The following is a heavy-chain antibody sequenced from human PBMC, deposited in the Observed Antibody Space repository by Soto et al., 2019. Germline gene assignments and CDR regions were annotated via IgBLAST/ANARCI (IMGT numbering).Heavy chain of an antibody. V-gene: IGHV4-59*08. Sequence: QVQLQESGPGLVKPSETLSLTCSVSAGSISGYYWSWIRQPPGKGLEWIGYTRYSESTSYNPSLMSRLILSVDTPNNQFSLKLSSVTAADTAVYYCARHDLRGGAYDSWGQGTLVTVSS. D-gene: IGHD3-10*01. CDR2: TRYSEST. CDR1: AGSISGYY. CDR3: ARHDLRGGAYDS. J-gene: IGHJ4*02.